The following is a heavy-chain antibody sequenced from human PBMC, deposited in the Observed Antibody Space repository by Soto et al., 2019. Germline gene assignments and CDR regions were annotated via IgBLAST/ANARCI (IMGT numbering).Heavy chain of an antibody. Sequence: PSETLSLTCTVSGGSISNFYWSWIRQPPGKGLEWIGYVYYTGSTSYNPSLKRRVTFSADSSRGQFSLRLNSVTAADTAVYYCERTVLGPDLLADSVVDYYSCMDVWGQGTRVTVYS. D-gene: IGHD3-9*01. CDR2: VYYTGST. CDR3: ERTVLGPDLLADSVVDYYSCMDV. J-gene: IGHJ6*02. V-gene: IGHV4-59*08. CDR1: GGSISNFY.